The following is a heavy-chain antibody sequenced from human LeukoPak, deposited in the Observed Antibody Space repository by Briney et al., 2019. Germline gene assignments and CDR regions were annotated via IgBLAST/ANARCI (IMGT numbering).Heavy chain of an antibody. CDR1: GFTFSSYW. CDR3: ARGAVAGTDYFDY. J-gene: IGHJ4*02. Sequence: PGGSLRLSCAASGFTFSSYWMSWVRQAPGKGLEWVANIKQDGSEKYYVDSVKGRFTISRDNAKNSLYLQMNSLRAEDTAVYYCARGAVAGTDYFDYWGQGTLVTVSS. D-gene: IGHD6-19*01. V-gene: IGHV3-7*03. CDR2: IKQDGSEK.